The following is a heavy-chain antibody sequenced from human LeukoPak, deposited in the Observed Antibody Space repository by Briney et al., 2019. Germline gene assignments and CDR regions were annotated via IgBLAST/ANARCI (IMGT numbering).Heavy chain of an antibody. Sequence: PSETLSLTCTVSGGSISSSSYYWGWIRQPPGKGLEWIGRIYTSGSTNYNPSLKSRVTMSVDTSKNQFSLKLSSVTAADTAVYYCARDRTTVAYYFDYWGQGTLVTVSS. J-gene: IGHJ4*02. D-gene: IGHD4-23*01. CDR1: GGSISSSSYY. V-gene: IGHV4-39*07. CDR3: ARDRTTVAYYFDY. CDR2: IYTSGST.